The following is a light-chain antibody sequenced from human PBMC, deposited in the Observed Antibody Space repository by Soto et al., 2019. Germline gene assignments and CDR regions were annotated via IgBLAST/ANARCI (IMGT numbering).Light chain of an antibody. V-gene: IGKV3-15*01. CDR1: QSVSSN. J-gene: IGKJ2*01. Sequence: EIVMTQSPDTLSVSPGERATLSCRASQSVSSNLTWYQQKPGHAPRLLIYGASTRATGFPARFSGSGSGTEFTLTISSLQSEDFAVYYCHHYNSWPYTFGQGTKVEIK. CDR3: HHYNSWPYT. CDR2: GAS.